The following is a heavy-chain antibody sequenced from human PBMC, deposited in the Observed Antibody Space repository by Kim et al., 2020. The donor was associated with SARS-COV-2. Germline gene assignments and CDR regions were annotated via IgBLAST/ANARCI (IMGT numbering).Heavy chain of an antibody. Sequence: SVKVSCKASGFTSTNSAVQWVRQARGQRLEWIGWIVVGSGNTNYAQKFQERVTITRDMSTNTAYMELSSLRSEDTAVYYCAADLHWGQGTLVTVSS. D-gene: IGHD4-4*01. CDR2: IVVGSGNT. V-gene: IGHV1-58*01. J-gene: IGHJ4*02. CDR3: AADLH. CDR1: GFTSTNSA.